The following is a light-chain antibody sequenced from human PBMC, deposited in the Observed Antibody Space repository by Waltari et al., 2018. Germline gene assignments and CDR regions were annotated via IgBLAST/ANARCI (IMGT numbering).Light chain of an antibody. CDR1: SGHRTNV. Sequence: QLVLTQSPSASASLGPSVKLTCTLSSGHRTNVIAWPQKRPERGPRSLMKVNRDGSHNKGDEIPDRFSGSSSGAEHYLTISSLQSEDEADYYCQTGGHGTWVFGGGTKLTVL. J-gene: IGLJ3*02. CDR2: VNRDGSH. CDR3: QTGGHGTWV. V-gene: IGLV4-69*01.